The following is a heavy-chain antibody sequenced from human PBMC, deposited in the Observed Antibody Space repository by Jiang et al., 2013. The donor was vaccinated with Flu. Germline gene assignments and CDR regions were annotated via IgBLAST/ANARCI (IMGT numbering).Heavy chain of an antibody. Sequence: SQTLSLTCAIFGDSVSSNSAAWSWIRQSPSRGLEWLGRTYYRSKWYDDYAVSVKSRITINPDTSKNQFSLQLNSVTPEDTAVYYCARALAVAGNAGWYYDLWGRGTLVTVSS. J-gene: IGHJ2*01. V-gene: IGHV6-1*01. CDR3: ARALAVAGNAGWYYDL. D-gene: IGHD6-19*01. CDR2: TYYRSKWYD. CDR1: GDSVSSNSAA.